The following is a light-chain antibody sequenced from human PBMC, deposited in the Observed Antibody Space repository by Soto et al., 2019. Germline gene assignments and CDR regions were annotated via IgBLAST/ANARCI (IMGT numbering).Light chain of an antibody. Sequence: QSALTQPASVSGSPGQSITISCTGTSSDVGGYNYVSWYQQHQGKAPKLMIYDVSNRSSGVSNRFSGSKSGNTASLTISGLQAEDEADYCCFSYTSSSTRVFGTGTKLTVL. CDR3: FSYTSSSTRV. J-gene: IGLJ1*01. V-gene: IGLV2-14*01. CDR2: DVS. CDR1: SSDVGGYNY.